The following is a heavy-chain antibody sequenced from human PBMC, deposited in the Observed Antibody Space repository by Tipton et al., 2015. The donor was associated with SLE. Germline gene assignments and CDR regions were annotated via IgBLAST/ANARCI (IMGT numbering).Heavy chain of an antibody. Sequence: QLVQSGAGVKKPGESLKISCKGFGYSFNTYWIAWVRQMPGKGLEWVGIIYPDDSDTRYSPSFQGQVTISADKSIDTAYLQWDILRASDTAMYYCARSRYTYGYGFDYWGQGTLVTVAS. CDR1: GYSFNTYW. D-gene: IGHD5-18*01. J-gene: IGHJ4*01. CDR2: IYPDDSDT. CDR3: ARSRYTYGYGFDY. V-gene: IGHV5-51*01.